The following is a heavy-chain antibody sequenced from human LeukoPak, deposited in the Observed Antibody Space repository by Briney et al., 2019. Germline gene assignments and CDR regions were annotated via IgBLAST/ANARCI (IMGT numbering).Heavy chain of an antibody. Sequence: GASVKVSCKASGYTFSNYDMNWVRQAPGPGLEWMGWINTKTGNPTYAQGFTGRFVFSLDTSVSTTYLQISSLQAEDTAVYYCARDGRGADGGYDAFYYWGQGTLVTVSS. CDR2: INTKTGNP. J-gene: IGHJ4*02. CDR3: ARDGRGADGGYDAFYY. D-gene: IGHD5-12*01. CDR1: GYTFSNYD. V-gene: IGHV7-4-1*02.